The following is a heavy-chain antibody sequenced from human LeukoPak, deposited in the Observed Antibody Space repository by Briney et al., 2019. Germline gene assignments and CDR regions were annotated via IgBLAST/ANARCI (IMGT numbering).Heavy chain of an antibody. CDR1: GGSVSSYY. CDR3: ARDSGTTGEVKFDP. V-gene: IGHV4-4*07. J-gene: IGHJ5*02. Sequence: SETLSLTCTVSGGSVSSYYLSWIRQPAGKGLEWMGRIYSRVTTYNPSLKSRVTMSAATSRTHVPLTLNSVTAADTAVYYCARDSGTTGEVKFDPWGQGTLVTASS. D-gene: IGHD3-10*01. CDR2: IYSRVT.